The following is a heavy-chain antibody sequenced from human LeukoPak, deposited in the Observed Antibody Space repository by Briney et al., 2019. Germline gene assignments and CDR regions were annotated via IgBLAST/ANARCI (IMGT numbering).Heavy chain of an antibody. CDR2: IYYTGTT. CDR1: GASISDYY. Sequence: NPSETLSLTCTVSGASISDYYWSWIRHPPGKGLEWIGYIYYTGTTEYNPSLTSRVSISVDTSKSQFSVQLSSVTAADPAVYYCARDYDSSGLRYFDLWGRGTLVTVSS. CDR3: ARDYDSSGLRYFDL. V-gene: IGHV4-59*01. J-gene: IGHJ2*01. D-gene: IGHD3-22*01.